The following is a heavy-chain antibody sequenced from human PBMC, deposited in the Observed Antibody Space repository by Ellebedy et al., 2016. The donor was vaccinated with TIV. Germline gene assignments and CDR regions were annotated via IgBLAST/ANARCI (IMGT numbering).Heavy chain of an antibody. D-gene: IGHD3-10*01. CDR1: GDSIRSYY. V-gene: IGHV4-59*01. Sequence: MPSETLSLTCTVSGDSIRSYYWSWIRQPPGKGLEWIGYIYYSGSTNYNPSLKSRVTISIDTSKNQFSLKLSSETAADTAVYYCARREGYYGSGSYYANWGQGTLVTVSS. J-gene: IGHJ4*02. CDR2: IYYSGST. CDR3: ARREGYYGSGSYYAN.